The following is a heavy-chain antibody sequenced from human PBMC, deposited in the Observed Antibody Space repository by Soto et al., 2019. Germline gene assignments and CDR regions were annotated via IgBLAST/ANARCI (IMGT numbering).Heavy chain of an antibody. CDR2: IYYSGST. J-gene: IGHJ4*02. CDR1: DGSISSYY. V-gene: IGHV4-59*08. D-gene: IGHD3-3*01. CDR3: ARLYYDFWSGYIFDY. Sequence: SVTCTVADGSISSYYWSWIRKPPGKGLEWIGYIYYSGSTNYNPSLKSRVTISVDTSKNQFSLKLSSVTAADTAVYYCARLYYDFWSGYIFDYWGQGTLVTVSS.